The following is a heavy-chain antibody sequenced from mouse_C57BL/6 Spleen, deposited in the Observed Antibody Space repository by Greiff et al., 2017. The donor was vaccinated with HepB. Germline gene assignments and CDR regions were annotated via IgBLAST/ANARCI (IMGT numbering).Heavy chain of an antibody. D-gene: IGHD1-1*01. V-gene: IGHV1-66*01. CDR3: ARRDYYGKEDY. CDR2: IYPGSGNT. J-gene: IGHJ2*01. Sequence: VQLQQSGPELVKPGASVKISCKASGYSFTSYYIHWVKQRPGQGLEWIGWIYPGSGNTKYNEKFKGKATLTADTSSSTAYMQLSSLTSEDSAVYYCARRDYYGKEDYWGQGTTLTVSS. CDR1: GYSFTSYY.